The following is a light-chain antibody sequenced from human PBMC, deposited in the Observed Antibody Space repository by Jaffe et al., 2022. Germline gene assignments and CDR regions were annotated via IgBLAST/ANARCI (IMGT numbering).Light chain of an antibody. Sequence: DIQMTQSPSTLSASVGDRVTITCRASQSISSNLAWYQQKPGKAPNLLMYKTSSLESGVPSRFSGSGSGTEFTLSISSLQPDDFATYYCQQHNDYPLTFGPGTKVD. V-gene: IGKV1-5*03. J-gene: IGKJ3*01. CDR2: KTS. CDR3: QQHNDYPLT. CDR1: QSISSN.